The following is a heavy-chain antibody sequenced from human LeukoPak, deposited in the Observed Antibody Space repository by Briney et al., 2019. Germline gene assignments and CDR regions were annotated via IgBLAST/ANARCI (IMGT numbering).Heavy chain of an antibody. CDR2: ISTSGST. CDR3: AKDHGWELDGSGEYYFYYFMDV. D-gene: IGHD1-26*01. Sequence: SETLSLTCTVSGGSISSYYWSWIRQPAGKGLESIGHISTSGSTNYNPSLKSRVTMSVDTSKNQFSLKLSSVTAADTAVYYCAKDHGWELDGSGEYYFYYFMDVWGKGTTVTISS. V-gene: IGHV4-4*07. CDR1: GGSISSYY. J-gene: IGHJ6*03.